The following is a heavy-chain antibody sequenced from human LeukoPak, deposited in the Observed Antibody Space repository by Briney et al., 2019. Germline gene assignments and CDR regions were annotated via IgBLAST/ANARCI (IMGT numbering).Heavy chain of an antibody. D-gene: IGHD3-10*01. CDR1: GYTLNELS. J-gene: IGHJ3*02. CDR3: ATAPGSYYSDAFDI. CDR2: LDPEDGET. V-gene: IGHV1-24*01. Sequence: ASVKVSCKVSGYTLNELSMHWVRQAPGKGLEWMGGLDPEDGETIYAQKFQGRVTMTEDTSTDTAYMELTSLRSEDTAVYYCATAPGSYYSDAFDIWGQGTMVTVSS.